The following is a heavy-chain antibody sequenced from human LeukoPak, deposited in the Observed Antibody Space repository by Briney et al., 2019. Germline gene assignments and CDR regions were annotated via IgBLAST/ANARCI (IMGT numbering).Heavy chain of an antibody. D-gene: IGHD3-10*01. V-gene: IGHV1-8*02. Sequence: GASVTVSCKASGYTFTGYYMHWVRQAPGQGLEWMGWMNPNSGSIGYAQKFQGGVTMTRDTSITTAYMELSSLRSEDTAVYYCARGLITMVRGVRARWFDPWGQGTLVTVSS. CDR1: GYTFTGYY. J-gene: IGHJ5*02. CDR3: ARGLITMVRGVRARWFDP. CDR2: MNPNSGSI.